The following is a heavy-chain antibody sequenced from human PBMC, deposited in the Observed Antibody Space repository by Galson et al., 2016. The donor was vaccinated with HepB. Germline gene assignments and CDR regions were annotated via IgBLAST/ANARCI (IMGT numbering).Heavy chain of an antibody. D-gene: IGHD2-15*01. V-gene: IGHV3-7*03. CDR3: ATPDEGSGRIFDY. CDR2: IKQDGSEK. Sequence: SLRLSCAASGFTFTTYWMTWVRQAPGKGLEWVANIKQDGSEKYYVDSVKGRFTISRDNAKNSLYLQVNSLRAEDTAVYYCATPDEGSGRIFDYWGQGTLVTVSS. J-gene: IGHJ4*02. CDR1: GFTFTTYW.